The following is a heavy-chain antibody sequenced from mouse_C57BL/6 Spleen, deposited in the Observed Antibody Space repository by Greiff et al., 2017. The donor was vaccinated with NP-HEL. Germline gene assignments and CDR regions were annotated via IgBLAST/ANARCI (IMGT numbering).Heavy chain of an antibody. CDR3: ARRDSSYYFDV. J-gene: IGHJ1*03. Sequence: QVQLKQSGAELARPGASVKLSCKASGYTFTSYGISWVKQRTGQGLEWIGEIYPRSGNTYYNEKFKGKATLTADKSSSTAYMELRSLTSEDSAVYFCARRDSSYYFDVWGTGTTVTVSS. D-gene: IGHD1-1*01. V-gene: IGHV1-81*01. CDR1: GYTFTSYG. CDR2: IYPRSGNT.